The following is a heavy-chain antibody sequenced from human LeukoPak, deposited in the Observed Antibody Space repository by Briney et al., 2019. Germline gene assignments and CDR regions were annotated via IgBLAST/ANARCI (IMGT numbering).Heavy chain of an antibody. CDR2: MNPNSGNT. D-gene: IGHD3-16*02. CDR1: GYTFTSYG. Sequence: ASVKVSCKASGYTFTSYGISWVRQATGQGLEWMGWMNPNSGNTGYAQKFQGRVTMTRNTSISTAYMELSSLRSEDTAVYYCARSLRPYYYYYGMDVWGQGTTVTVSS. CDR3: ARSLRPYYYYYGMDV. J-gene: IGHJ6*02. V-gene: IGHV1-8*02.